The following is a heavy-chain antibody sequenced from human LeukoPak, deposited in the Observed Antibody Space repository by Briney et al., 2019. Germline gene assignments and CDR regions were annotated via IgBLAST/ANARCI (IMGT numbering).Heavy chain of an antibody. Sequence: ASVKVSRKASGYTFTGYYMHWVRQAPGQGLEWMGWINPNSGGTNYAQRFQGRVTMTRDTSISTAYMELSRLRSDDTAVYYCARGIRAYYYDSSGNNWFDPWGQGTLVTVSS. J-gene: IGHJ5*02. CDR2: INPNSGGT. D-gene: IGHD3-22*01. CDR3: ARGIRAYYYDSSGNNWFDP. CDR1: GYTFTGYY. V-gene: IGHV1-2*02.